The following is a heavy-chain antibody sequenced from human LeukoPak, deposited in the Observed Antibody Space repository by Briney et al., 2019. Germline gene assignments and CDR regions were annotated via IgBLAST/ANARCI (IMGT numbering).Heavy chain of an antibody. V-gene: IGHV4-59*02. CDR2: LYHTGIT. Sequence: SDTLSLTCNVSGGSVTSHYWNWIRRPPGKGLEWIGYLYHTGITKYNPSHKSRVSMSVDTSKNQFFLKVNSVTAADTAVYHCVRSVDYFDNTGPHMMFDYWGQGSLVTVSS. D-gene: IGHD3-22*01. CDR3: VRSVDYFDNTGPHMMFDY. J-gene: IGHJ4*02. CDR1: GGSVTSHY.